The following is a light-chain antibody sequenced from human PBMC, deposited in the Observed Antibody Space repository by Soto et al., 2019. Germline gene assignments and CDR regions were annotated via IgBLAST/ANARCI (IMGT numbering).Light chain of an antibody. CDR3: QQNNTYSRT. CDR2: KAS. Sequence: DIQMTQSSSSLSASVGDRVAITGRASQSITTWLAWYQHKPGKAPKLLIYKASSLQSGVPSRFSGSGSGTEFTLTISSLQPDDFATYYCQQNNTYSRTFGQGTRWIS. J-gene: IGKJ1*01. CDR1: QSITTW. V-gene: IGKV1-5*03.